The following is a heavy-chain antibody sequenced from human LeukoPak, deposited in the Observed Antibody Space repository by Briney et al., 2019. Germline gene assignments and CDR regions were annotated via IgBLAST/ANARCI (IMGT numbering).Heavy chain of an antibody. J-gene: IGHJ4*02. Sequence: GGSLRLSCAASGFTFNYFWMHWVRQVPGKGLVWVAGINNDGTATYYANSVKGRFTISGDNAKNTVYLQMNGLRAEDTTVYYCATVSEYWGQGTLVTVSS. CDR2: INNDGTAT. CDR1: GFTFNYFW. CDR3: ATVSEY. V-gene: IGHV3-74*01.